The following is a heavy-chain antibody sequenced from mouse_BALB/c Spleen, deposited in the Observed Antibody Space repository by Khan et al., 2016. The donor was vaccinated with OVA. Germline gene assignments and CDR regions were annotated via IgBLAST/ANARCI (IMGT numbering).Heavy chain of an antibody. CDR2: IYPGSDNA. Sequence: QVQLKQSGPELVKPGASVKMSCKASGYTFTYYVITWVKQRTGQGLEWIGEIYPGSDNAYYNERFKGKATLTADKSSNTTHMQLSSLTSEDSAVYFCARGDVYYVYFDYWGQGTTLTVSS. CDR1: GYTFTYYV. J-gene: IGHJ2*01. V-gene: IGHV1-77*01. CDR3: ARGDVYYVYFDY. D-gene: IGHD2-3*01.